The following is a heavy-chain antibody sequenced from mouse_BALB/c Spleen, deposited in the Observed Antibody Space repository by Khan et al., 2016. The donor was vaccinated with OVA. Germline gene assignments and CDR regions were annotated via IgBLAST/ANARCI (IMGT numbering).Heavy chain of an antibody. CDR3: ATTDYGCSSPGFAY. Sequence: QVELQQSGRELVKPGASVKLSCKASGYSFTDYGMSWVHRRTGQSLQWIGTIYAGGGCIYSHEKLKGKATLTADKSSNTAYLQLSSLSSEDSAVYFDATTDYGCSSPGFAYWGQGTLVTVSA. CDR2: IYAGGGCI. V-gene: IGHV1-77*01. J-gene: IGHJ3*01. D-gene: IGHD1-1*02. CDR1: GYSFTDYG.